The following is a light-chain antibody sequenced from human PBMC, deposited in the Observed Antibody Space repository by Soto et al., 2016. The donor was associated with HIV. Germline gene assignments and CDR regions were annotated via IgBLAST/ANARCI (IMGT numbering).Light chain of an antibody. V-gene: IGKV1-39*01. CDR2: AAS. Sequence: DIQMTQSPSSLSASVRDRVTITCRASQGISTSLAWYQQTPGKAPKLLIYAASSLQSGVPSRFSGSGSGTDFTLTISSLQPEDFATYYCQQSYSTPWTFGQGTKVEIK. CDR1: QGISTS. CDR3: QQSYSTPWT. J-gene: IGKJ1*01.